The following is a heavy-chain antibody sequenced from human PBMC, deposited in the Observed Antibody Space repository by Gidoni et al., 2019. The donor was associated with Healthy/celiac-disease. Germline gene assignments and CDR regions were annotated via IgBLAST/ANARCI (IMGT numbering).Heavy chain of an antibody. CDR2: IDPSDSYT. Sequence: EVQLVQSGAEVKKPGESLRISCKGSGYSFTSYWISWGRQMPGKGLEWMGRIDPSDSYTNYSPAFQGHVTISADKSISTAYLQWSSLKASDTAMYYCARHGYYDSSGYYYRYYYGMDVWGQGTTVTVSS. CDR1: GYSFTSYW. D-gene: IGHD3-22*01. J-gene: IGHJ6*02. V-gene: IGHV5-10-1*03. CDR3: ARHGYYDSSGYYYRYYYGMDV.